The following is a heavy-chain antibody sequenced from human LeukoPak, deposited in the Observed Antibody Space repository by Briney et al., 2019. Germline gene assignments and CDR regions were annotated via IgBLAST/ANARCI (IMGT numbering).Heavy chain of an antibody. CDR1: GGSISSYY. CDR2: IYYSGST. D-gene: IGHD1-26*01. Sequence: SETLSLTCTVSGGSISSYYWSWIRQPPGKGLEWIGYIYYSGSTNYNPSLKSRVTISVDTSKNQFSLKLSSVTAADTAVYYCARERERYSGSYYPFDYWGQGTLVTVSS. J-gene: IGHJ4*02. V-gene: IGHV4-59*01. CDR3: ARERERYSGSYYPFDY.